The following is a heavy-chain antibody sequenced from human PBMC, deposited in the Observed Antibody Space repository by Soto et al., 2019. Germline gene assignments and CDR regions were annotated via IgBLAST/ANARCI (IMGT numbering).Heavy chain of an antibody. V-gene: IGHV1-18*01. Sequence: ASVKVSCKASGYTFTNSGISWVRQAPGQGLEWMGWIRTDNGKTNYAQHIQGRDSMTTDTSTSTAYMDLRSLRSDVTAVYYCARDQGVTTFGVYSMYYYGMDVWGQGTTVTVSS. CDR3: ARDQGVTTFGVYSMYYYGMDV. J-gene: IGHJ6*02. CDR2: IRTDNGKT. D-gene: IGHD3-3*01. CDR1: GYTFTNSG.